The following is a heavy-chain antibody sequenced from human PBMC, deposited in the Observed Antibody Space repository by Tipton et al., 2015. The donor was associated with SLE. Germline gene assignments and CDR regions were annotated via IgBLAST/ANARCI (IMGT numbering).Heavy chain of an antibody. CDR1: GFTVSSNY. CDR2: IYSGGST. D-gene: IGHD3-3*01. J-gene: IGHJ4*02. CDR3: ARDGDYDFWSGYYTIPY. Sequence: GSLRLSCAASGFTVSSNYMSWVRQAPGKGLEWVSVIYSGGSTYYADSVKGRFTISRDNAKNSLYLQMNSLRAEDTAVYYCARDGDYDFWSGYYTIPYWGQGTLVTVSS. V-gene: IGHV3-53*01.